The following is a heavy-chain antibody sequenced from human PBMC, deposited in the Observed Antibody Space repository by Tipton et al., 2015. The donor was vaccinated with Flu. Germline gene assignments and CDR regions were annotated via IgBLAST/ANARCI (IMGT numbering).Heavy chain of an antibody. CDR1: GFTFDDYA. D-gene: IGHD2-15*01. Sequence: SLRLSCAASGFTFDDYAMHWVRQASGKGLEWVSGISWNSGSIGYADSVKGRFTISRDNAKNSLYLQMNSLRAEDTALYYCANDLCGGGSCFGYCSYGMGVWGPGTAVPVSS. V-gene: IGHV3-9*01. J-gene: IGHJ6*02. CDR2: ISWNSGSI. CDR3: ANDLCGGGSCFGYCSYGMGV.